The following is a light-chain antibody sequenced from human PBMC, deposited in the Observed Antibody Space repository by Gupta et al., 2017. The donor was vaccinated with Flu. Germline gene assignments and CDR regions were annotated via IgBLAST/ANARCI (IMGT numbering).Light chain of an antibody. CDR2: ANT. CDR3: QSYDTSLRGHV. Sequence: QFVLTQPPSVSGAPGQTVTISCTGSDSNIGAGVDVHWYQQLPGTAPKLLIYANTNRPSGVPDRFSGARSGTSASLAITGLQADDEADYYGQSYDTSLRGHVFGTGTKVAVL. J-gene: IGLJ1*01. V-gene: IGLV1-40*01. CDR1: DSNIGAGVD.